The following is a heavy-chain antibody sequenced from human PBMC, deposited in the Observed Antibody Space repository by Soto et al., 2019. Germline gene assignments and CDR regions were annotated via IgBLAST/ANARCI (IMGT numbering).Heavy chain of an antibody. CDR1: GYTFTSYA. D-gene: IGHD2-15*01. V-gene: IGHV1-3*01. Sequence: QVQLVQSGAEVKKPGASVKVSCKASGYTFTSYAMHWVRQAPGQRLEWMGWINAGNGNTKYSQKFQGRVTITRDTSARTAYMELSHLRSEDTAVYYCARGPGGPDGPGDYWGQGTLVTVSS. CDR3: ARGPGGPDGPGDY. CDR2: INAGNGNT. J-gene: IGHJ4*02.